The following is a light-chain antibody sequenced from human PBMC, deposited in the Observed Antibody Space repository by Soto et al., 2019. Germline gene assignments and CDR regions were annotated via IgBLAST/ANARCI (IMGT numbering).Light chain of an antibody. CDR2: GAS. J-gene: IGKJ1*01. CDR3: QQYGSSHPWT. V-gene: IGKV3-20*01. Sequence: EIVLTHSPGTLSLSPGERATLSCRASQSVSSSYLAWYQQKPGQAPRLLIYGASSRATGIPDRFSGSGSGTDFTLTISRLEPEDFAVYYCQQYGSSHPWTFGQGTKVDIK. CDR1: QSVSSSY.